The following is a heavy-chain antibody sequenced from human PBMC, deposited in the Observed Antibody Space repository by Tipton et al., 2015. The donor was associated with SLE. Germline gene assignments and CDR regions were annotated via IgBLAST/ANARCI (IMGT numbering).Heavy chain of an antibody. CDR2: IYYTGST. CDR1: GDSISSSSYY. V-gene: IGHV4-39*01. D-gene: IGHD5-12*01. Sequence: GLVKPSETLSLTCTVSGDSISSSSYYWGWIRQPPGKGLEWIGNIYYTGSTYYNPSLKSRVTISVDTSKTQFSLKLSSVTAADTAVYYCARGVWTKYSGYDFDFWGQGTLVTVSS. J-gene: IGHJ4*02. CDR3: ARGVWTKYSGYDFDF.